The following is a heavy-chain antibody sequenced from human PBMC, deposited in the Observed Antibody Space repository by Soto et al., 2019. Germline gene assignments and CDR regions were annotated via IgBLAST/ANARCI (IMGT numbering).Heavy chain of an antibody. CDR3: ARRVGYGGKGGYYFDY. J-gene: IGHJ4*02. V-gene: IGHV1-18*04. CDR2: ISAYNGNT. CDR1: GYTFTSYG. Sequence: VASVKVSCKASGYTFTSYGISWVRQAPGQGLEWMGWISAYNGNTNYAQKLQGRVTMTIDTSTSTAYMELRSLRSDDTAVYYCARRVGYGGKGGYYFDYWGQGTLVTVS. D-gene: IGHD4-17*01.